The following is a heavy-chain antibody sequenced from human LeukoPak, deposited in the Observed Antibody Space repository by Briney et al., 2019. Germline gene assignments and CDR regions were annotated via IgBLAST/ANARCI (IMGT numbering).Heavy chain of an antibody. CDR2: IKQDGSEK. J-gene: IGHJ4*02. D-gene: IGHD1-26*01. Sequence: GGSLRLSCAASGFTFSSYWMSWVRQAPGKGLEWVANIKQDGSEKYYVDSVKGRFTISRDNAKNSLYLQMNSLRAEDTAVCYCARVSGSRLFDYWGQGTLVTVSS. CDR1: GFTFSSYW. CDR3: ARVSGSRLFDY. V-gene: IGHV3-7*01.